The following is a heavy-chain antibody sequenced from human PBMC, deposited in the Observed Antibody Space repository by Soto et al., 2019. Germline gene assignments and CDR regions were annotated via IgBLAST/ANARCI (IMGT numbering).Heavy chain of an antibody. CDR1: GFTFSSYA. V-gene: IGHV3-23*01. CDR2: ISVSGENT. CDR3: AKVKAPRSVFHYFDN. D-gene: IGHD6-6*01. Sequence: PGGSLRLSCVASGFTFSSYAMSWVRQAPGKGLEWVSGISVSGENTFYADSVKGRYTISRDKAKSTLYLQMNNLRAEDTAVYYCAKVKAPRSVFHYFDNWGQGTLVTVSS. J-gene: IGHJ4*02.